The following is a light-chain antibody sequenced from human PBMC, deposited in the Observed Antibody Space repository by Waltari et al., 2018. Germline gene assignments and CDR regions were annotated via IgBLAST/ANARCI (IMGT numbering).Light chain of an antibody. V-gene: IGLV1-47*01. CDR3: AAWDDSLSGRV. J-gene: IGLJ3*02. CDR2: RNN. CDR1: RSNIGSNY. Sequence: QSVLTQPPSASGTPGQRVTISCSGSRSNIGSNYVYWYQQLPGTAPKLPSYRNNQRPSGVPDRCSGSKSGTSASLAISGLRSEDEADYYCAAWDDSLSGRVCGGGTKVTVL.